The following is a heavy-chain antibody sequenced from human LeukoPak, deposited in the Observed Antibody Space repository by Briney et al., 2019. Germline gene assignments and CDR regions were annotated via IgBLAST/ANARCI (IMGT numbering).Heavy chain of an antibody. J-gene: IGHJ4*02. CDR2: IWYDGSNK. CDR1: GFTFSSYG. Sequence: GGSLRLSCAASGFTFSSYGMHWVRQAPGKGLEWVAVIWYDGSNKYYADSVKGRFAISRDNSKNTLYLQMNSLRAEDTAVYYCARDHSSGWYSDYFDYWGQGTLVTVSS. V-gene: IGHV3-33*01. CDR3: ARDHSSGWYSDYFDY. D-gene: IGHD6-19*01.